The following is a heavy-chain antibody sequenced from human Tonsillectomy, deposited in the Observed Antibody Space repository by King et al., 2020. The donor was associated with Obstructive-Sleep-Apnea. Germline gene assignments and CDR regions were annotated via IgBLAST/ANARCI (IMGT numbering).Heavy chain of an antibody. CDR3: ARDKLRLRYFDWSRSGAFDS. V-gene: IGHV4-59*01. CDR2: IYYSGST. CDR1: GGSISTYY. J-gene: IGHJ3*02. D-gene: IGHD3-9*01. Sequence: VQLQESGPGLVKPSETLSLTCTVSGGSISTYYWSWIRQPPGKGLEWIGLIYYSGSTNYNPALKSRVTISVDTSKNQFSLRLSSVTAADTAVYYCARDKLRLRYFDWSRSGAFDSWGQGTMVTVSS.